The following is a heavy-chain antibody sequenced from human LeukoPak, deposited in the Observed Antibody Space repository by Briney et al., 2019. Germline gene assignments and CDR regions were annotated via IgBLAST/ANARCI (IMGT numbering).Heavy chain of an antibody. D-gene: IGHD6-13*01. Sequence: SETLSLTCIVSGGSVSGSHYYWAWIRQSPGKGLEWIGMINYSGNTYYNPSLWSRATISVDTSTNQFSLNLNSVTAADTAVYYCARGYDYWGQGTLVTVSS. V-gene: IGHV4-39*01. CDR1: GGSVSGSHYY. CDR2: INYSGNT. J-gene: IGHJ4*02. CDR3: ARGYDY.